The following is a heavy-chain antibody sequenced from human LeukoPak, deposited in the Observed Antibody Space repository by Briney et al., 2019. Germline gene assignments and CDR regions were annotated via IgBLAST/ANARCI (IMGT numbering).Heavy chain of an antibody. CDR3: ARDNRGEYSGSYS. V-gene: IGHV3-21*01. J-gene: IGHJ4*02. CDR2: ISSSSSYI. D-gene: IGHD1-26*01. CDR1: GFTFSSYS. Sequence: AGGSLRLSCAASGFTFSSYSMNWVRQAPGKGLEWVSSISSSSSYIYYADSVKGRFTISRDNAKNSLYLQMNSLRAEDTAVYYCARDNRGEYSGSYSWGQGTLVTVSP.